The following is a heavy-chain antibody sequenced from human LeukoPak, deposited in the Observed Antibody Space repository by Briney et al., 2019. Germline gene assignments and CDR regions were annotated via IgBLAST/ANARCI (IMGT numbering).Heavy chain of an antibody. J-gene: IGHJ4*02. CDR3: AKPAKTDYADY. Sequence: AGGSLRLSCAASGFTFSSYAMNWVRQVPGKGLEWVSSISGSGGNTYYADSVKSRFTISRDNSKNTLYLQMNSLRADDTAVYYCAKPAKTDYADYWGQGTLATVSS. V-gene: IGHV3-23*01. CDR1: GFTFSSYA. D-gene: IGHD1-14*01. CDR2: ISGSGGNT.